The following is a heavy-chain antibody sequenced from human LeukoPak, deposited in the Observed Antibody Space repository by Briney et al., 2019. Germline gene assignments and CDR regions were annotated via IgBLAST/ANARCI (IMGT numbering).Heavy chain of an antibody. Sequence: ASVKVSCKASGYTFTGYYMHWVRQAPGQGLEWMGWINPNSGGTNYAQKSQGRVTMTRDTSISTAYMELSRLRSDDTAVYYCASRYYYDSSGYYSVTYEYFQHWGQGTLVTVSS. D-gene: IGHD3-22*01. CDR1: GYTFTGYY. J-gene: IGHJ1*01. CDR2: INPNSGGT. V-gene: IGHV1-2*02. CDR3: ASRYYYDSSGYYSVTYEYFQH.